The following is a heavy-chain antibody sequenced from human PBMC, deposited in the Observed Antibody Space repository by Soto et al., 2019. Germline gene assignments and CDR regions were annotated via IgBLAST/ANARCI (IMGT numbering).Heavy chain of an antibody. J-gene: IGHJ6*02. D-gene: IGHD6-13*01. CDR3: AKDMRGGSSSSRYYYGLDV. CDR2: ISWNSGTI. Sequence: PGGSLRLSCAASGFTFDDYAMHWVRQAPGKGLEWVSGISWNSGTIVYADSVKGRFTISRENAKNSQYLKMNSLRGEETTLYNSAKDMRGGSSSSRYYYGLDVWGQGTTVTVSS. CDR1: GFTFDDYA. V-gene: IGHV3-9*01.